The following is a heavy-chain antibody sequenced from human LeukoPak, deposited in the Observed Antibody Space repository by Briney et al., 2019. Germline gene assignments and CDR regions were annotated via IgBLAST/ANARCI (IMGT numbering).Heavy chain of an antibody. J-gene: IGHJ4*02. CDR3: ATYRQVLLPFES. V-gene: IGHV3-23*01. CDR1: GFTFSTFA. CDR2: IFPSGGEI. Sequence: GGSLRLSCAASGFTFSTFAMVWVRQPPGKGLEWVSSIFPSGGEIHYADSVRGRFTISRDNSKSTLSPQMNSLRAEDTAIYYCATYRQVLLPFESWGQGTLVTVSS. D-gene: IGHD2-8*02.